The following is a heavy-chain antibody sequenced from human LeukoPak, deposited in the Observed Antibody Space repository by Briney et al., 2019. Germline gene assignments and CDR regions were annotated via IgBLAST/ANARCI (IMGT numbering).Heavy chain of an antibody. CDR2: ISWNSGSI. Sequence: PGGSLRLSCVASGFTFSSYWMSWVRQAPGKGLEWVSGISWNSGSIGYADSVKGRFTISRDNADNSLYLQMNSLRAEDTGVYYCARDRGGSNPYYFDYWGQGTLVTVSS. D-gene: IGHD1-26*01. CDR1: GFTFSSYW. CDR3: ARDRGGSNPYYFDY. V-gene: IGHV3-48*04. J-gene: IGHJ4*02.